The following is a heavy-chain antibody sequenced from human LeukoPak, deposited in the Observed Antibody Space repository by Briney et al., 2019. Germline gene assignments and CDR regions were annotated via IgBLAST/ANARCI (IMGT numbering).Heavy chain of an antibody. V-gene: IGHV3-21*01. CDR3: ASSWDY. Sequence: GGSLRLSCAASGFTFSSYTMNWLRQAPGKGLEWVSSISSSSDYIYYPDSVKGRFTISRDNAKNSLYLQMNNLRADDTAVYYCASSWDYWGQGTLVTVSS. D-gene: IGHD2-15*01. CDR2: ISSSSDYI. J-gene: IGHJ4*02. CDR1: GFTFSSYT.